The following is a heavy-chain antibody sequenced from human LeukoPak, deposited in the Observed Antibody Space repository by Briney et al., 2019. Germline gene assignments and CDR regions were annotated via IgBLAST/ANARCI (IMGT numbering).Heavy chain of an antibody. CDR3: AKSSAAADY. CDR1: GFPFKSFP. V-gene: IGHV3-23*01. CDR2: FWGRGDST. Sequence: GGSLTLSCSVSGFPFKSFPMLCARQSPGEGGVWVSSFWGRGDSTYYAHSVKGRFTISRDNSKNTLYLQMNSLRPGDTGVYYCAKSSAAADYWGQGTLVTVSS. D-gene: IGHD6-13*01. J-gene: IGHJ4*02.